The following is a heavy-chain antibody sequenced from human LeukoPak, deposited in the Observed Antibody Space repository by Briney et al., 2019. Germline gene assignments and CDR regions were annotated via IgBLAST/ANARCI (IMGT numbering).Heavy chain of an antibody. V-gene: IGHV3-53*01. CDR3: ARGWGSFEN. Sequence: GGSLRLSCAASGFSVSTDYMTWVRQAPGKGLEWVSTLYSGGNTYYADSVKGRFTISRDNSKNTLYLEMNSLRAEDTAVYYCARGWGSFENWGQGTPVAVSS. J-gene: IGHJ4*02. D-gene: IGHD7-27*01. CDR2: LYSGGNT. CDR1: GFSVSTDY.